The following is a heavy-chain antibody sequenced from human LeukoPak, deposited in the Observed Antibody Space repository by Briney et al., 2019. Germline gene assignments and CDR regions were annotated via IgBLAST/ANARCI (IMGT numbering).Heavy chain of an antibody. V-gene: IGHV4-30-4*08. CDR1: GGSISSGDYY. CDR2: IYYSGST. CDR3: ARARWQWLAHAFDI. D-gene: IGHD6-19*01. J-gene: IGHJ3*02. Sequence: SQTLSLTCTVSGGSISSGDYYWSWIRQPPGKGLEWIGYIYYSGSTYYNPSLKSRVTISVDTSKNQFSLKLSSVTAADTAVYYCARARWQWLAHAFDIWGRGTMVTVSS.